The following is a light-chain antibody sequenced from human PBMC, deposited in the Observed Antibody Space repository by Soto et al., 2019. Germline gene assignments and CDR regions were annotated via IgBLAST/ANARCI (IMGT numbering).Light chain of an antibody. CDR1: SSDVGSYKL. J-gene: IGLJ2*01. V-gene: IGLV2-23*01. Sequence: QSALTQPASVSGSPGQSITISCTGTSSDVGSYKLVSWYQQHPGEAPQLMIYDGTERPSGVSNRFSGSKSGNTASLTISGLQAEDEADYYCCSYAASSTSVVVGGGTKLTVL. CDR3: CSYAASSTSVV. CDR2: DGT.